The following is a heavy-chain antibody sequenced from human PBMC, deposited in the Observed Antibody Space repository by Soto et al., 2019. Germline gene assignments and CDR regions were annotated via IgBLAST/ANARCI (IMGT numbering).Heavy chain of an antibody. D-gene: IGHD2-2*01. Sequence: GGSLTLSCAVSEFTITTNCIHWVRQAPGPGLEWGALTSNYYRRKYNANSVKGRFTISCDASKNTLYLQMNSLRSDDTAVYYCARGRLVRSAMRCYCFDFWGQGTLVTVSS. J-gene: IGHJ4*02. V-gene: IGHV3-30*04. CDR2: TSNYYRRK. CDR3: ARGRLVRSAMRCYCFDF. CDR1: EFTITTNC.